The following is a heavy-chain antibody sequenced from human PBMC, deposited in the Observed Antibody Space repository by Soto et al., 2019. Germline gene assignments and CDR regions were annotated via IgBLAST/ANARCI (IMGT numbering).Heavy chain of an antibody. CDR2: IYHSGGT. J-gene: IGHJ4*02. CDR1: GYSSRSGYY. V-gene: IGHV4-38-2*01. CDR3: AGTDSYTSGLDY. Sequence: SETLSLTCAVSGYSSRSGYYWAWIRQPPGKGLEYIGSIYHSGGTFYNPSLKSRITMSVDTSKKQFSLRLTAVTAADTAVYFCAGTDSYTSGLDYWGQGTLVTVSS. D-gene: IGHD6-19*01.